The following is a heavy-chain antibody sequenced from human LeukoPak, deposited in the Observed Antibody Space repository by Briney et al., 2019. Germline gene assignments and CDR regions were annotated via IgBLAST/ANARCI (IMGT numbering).Heavy chain of an antibody. J-gene: IGHJ4*02. CDR3: ARDSSGYYLRDNFFDY. CDR1: GYTFTSYY. D-gene: IGHD3-22*01. V-gene: IGHV1-18*04. Sequence: ASVKVSCKASGYTFTSYYMHWVRQAPGQGLEWMGWISAYNGNTNYAQKLQGRVTMTTDTSTSTAYMELRSLRSDDTAVYYCARDSSGYYLRDNFFDYWGQGTLVTVSS. CDR2: ISAYNGNT.